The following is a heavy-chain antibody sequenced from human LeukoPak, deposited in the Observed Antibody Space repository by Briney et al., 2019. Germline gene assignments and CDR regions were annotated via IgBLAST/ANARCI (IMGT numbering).Heavy chain of an antibody. CDR2: ISGSGGST. Sequence: GGTLRLSCAASGFTFSSYGMSWVRQAPGKGLEWVSAISGSGGSTYYADSVKGRFTISRDNSKNTLYLQMNSLRAADTAVYYCAKKTLYYDSKDWGQGTLVTVSS. D-gene: IGHD3-22*01. CDR1: GFTFSSYG. V-gene: IGHV3-23*01. J-gene: IGHJ4*02. CDR3: AKKTLYYDSKD.